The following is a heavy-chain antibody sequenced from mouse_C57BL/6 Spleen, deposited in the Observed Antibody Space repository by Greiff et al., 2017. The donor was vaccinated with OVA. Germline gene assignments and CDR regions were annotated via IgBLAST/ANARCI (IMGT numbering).Heavy chain of an antibody. D-gene: IGHD2-2*01. CDR2: IYPGSGST. CDR1: GYTFTSYW. Sequence: QVQLQQPGAELVKPGASVKMSCKASGYTFTSYWITWVKQRPGQGLEWIGDIYPGSGSTNYNEKFKSKATLTVDTSSSTAYMQLSSLTSEGSAVYYCARSTMVTTGYYFDYWGQGTTLTVSS. J-gene: IGHJ2*01. CDR3: ARSTMVTTGYYFDY. V-gene: IGHV1-55*01.